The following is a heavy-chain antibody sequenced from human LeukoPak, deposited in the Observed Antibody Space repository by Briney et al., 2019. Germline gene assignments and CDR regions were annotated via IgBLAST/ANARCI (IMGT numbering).Heavy chain of an antibody. CDR2: ISGSGGST. D-gene: IGHD3-22*01. CDR3: AKVPPTYYYDRSGLSRAIWFDP. V-gene: IGHV3-23*01. J-gene: IGHJ5*02. CDR1: GFTFSSYA. Sequence: GGSLRLSCAAAGFTFSSYAMSWVRQAPGKGLEWVSAISGSGGSTYYADSVKGRFTISRDNSKNTLYLQMNSLRAEDTAVYYCAKVPPTYYYDRSGLSRAIWFDPWGQGTLVTVSS.